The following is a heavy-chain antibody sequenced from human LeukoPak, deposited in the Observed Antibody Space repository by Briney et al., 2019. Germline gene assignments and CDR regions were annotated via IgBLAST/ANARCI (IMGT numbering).Heavy chain of an antibody. CDR1: GGTFSSYA. J-gene: IGHJ5*02. CDR2: IIPIFGTA. Sequence: SVKVSCKASGGTFSSYAISWVRQAPGQGLEWMGGIIPIFGTANYAQKFQGRVTITANESTSTAYMELSSLRSEDTAVYYCARDRPYTVTTGWFDPWGQGTLVTVSS. V-gene: IGHV1-69*13. CDR3: ARDRPYTVTTGWFDP. D-gene: IGHD4-17*01.